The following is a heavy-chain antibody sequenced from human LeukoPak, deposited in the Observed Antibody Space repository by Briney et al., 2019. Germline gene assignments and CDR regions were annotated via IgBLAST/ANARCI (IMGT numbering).Heavy chain of an antibody. J-gene: IGHJ4*02. V-gene: IGHV1-69*01. Sequence: SVKVSCKASGGTFSSYAISWVRQAPGQGLEWMGGIIPIFGTANYAQKFQGRVTITADESTSTAYMELSSLRSKDTAVYYCAGTKKSGGIYFDYWGQGTLVTVSS. CDR2: IIPIFGTA. D-gene: IGHD6-25*01. CDR3: AGTKKSGGIYFDY. CDR1: GGTFSSYA.